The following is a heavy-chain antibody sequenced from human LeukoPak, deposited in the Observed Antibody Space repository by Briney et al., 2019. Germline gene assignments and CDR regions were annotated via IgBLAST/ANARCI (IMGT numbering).Heavy chain of an antibody. D-gene: IGHD3-10*01. CDR1: GGSISSYY. V-gene: IGHV4-59*01. CDR3: ARVGYYGSGSYYFDY. CDR2: IYYSRST. Sequence: SETLSLTCTVSGGSISSYYWSWIRQPPGKGLEWIGYIYYSRSTNYNPSLKSRVTISVDTSKNQFSLKLSSVTAADTAVYHCARVGYYGSGSYYFDYWGQGTLVTVSS. J-gene: IGHJ4*02.